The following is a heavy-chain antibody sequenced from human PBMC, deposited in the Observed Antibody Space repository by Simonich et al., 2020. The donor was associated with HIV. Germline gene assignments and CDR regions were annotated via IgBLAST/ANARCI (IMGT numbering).Heavy chain of an antibody. D-gene: IGHD3-22*01. CDR1: GGSISTYY. Sequence: QLQLQESGPGLVKPSETLSLTCTVSGGSISTYYWSWIRQPPGKGLEWIGYIYYSGSTNYNPSLKSRVTISVDTSKNQFSLKLSSVTAADTAVYYCARRGHYYDSFDLWGRGTLVTVSS. CDR2: IYYSGST. CDR3: ARRGHYYDSFDL. J-gene: IGHJ2*01. V-gene: IGHV4-59*12.